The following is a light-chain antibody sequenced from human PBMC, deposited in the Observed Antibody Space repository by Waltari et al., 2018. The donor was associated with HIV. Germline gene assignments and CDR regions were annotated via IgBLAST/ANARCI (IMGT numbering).Light chain of an antibody. V-gene: IGKV3-15*01. CDR2: RSH. J-gene: IGKJ2*01. Sequence: EIILKQSPEILSASPGDTITLSCRASQGVGTSLVWYQQKSGQTPRRLLSRSHTTAPGIPSRFSGSGSGRDYTLTISNLQSEDFATYYCQQFSTWPSYTFGQGTRLEI. CDR1: QGVGTS. CDR3: QQFSTWPSYT.